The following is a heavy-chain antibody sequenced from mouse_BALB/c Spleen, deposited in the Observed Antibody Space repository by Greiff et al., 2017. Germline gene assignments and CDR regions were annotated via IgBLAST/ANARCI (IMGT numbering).Heavy chain of an antibody. V-gene: IGHV2-9*02. CDR2: IWAGGST. Sequence: VQLQQSGPGLVAPSQSLSITCTVSGFSLTSYGVHWVRQPPGKGLEWLGVIWAGGSTNYNSALMSRLSISKDNSKSQVFLKMNSLQTDDTAMYYCARDRMITVYAMDYWGQGTSVTVSS. D-gene: IGHD2-4*01. J-gene: IGHJ4*01. CDR3: ARDRMITVYAMDY. CDR1: GFSLTSYG.